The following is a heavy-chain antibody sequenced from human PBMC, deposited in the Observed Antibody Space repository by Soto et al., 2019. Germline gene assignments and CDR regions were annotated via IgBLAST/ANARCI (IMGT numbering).Heavy chain of an antibody. CDR3: ARHQVSHSGSYYKSYYYYYMDV. V-gene: IGHV4-59*08. Sequence: SETLSLTCTVSGGSISSYYWSWIRQPPGKGLEWIGYIYYSGSTNYNPSLKSRVTISVDTSKNQFSLKLSSVTAADTAVYYCARHQVSHSGSYYKSYYYYYMDVWGKGTTVTVSS. D-gene: IGHD3-10*01. CDR2: IYYSGST. CDR1: GGSISSYY. J-gene: IGHJ6*03.